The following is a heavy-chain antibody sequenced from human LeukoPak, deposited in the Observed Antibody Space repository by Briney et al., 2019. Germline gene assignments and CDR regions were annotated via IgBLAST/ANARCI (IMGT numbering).Heavy chain of an antibody. CDR2: IGGSGTTT. CDR1: GFTFNNYA. V-gene: IGHV3-23*01. CDR3: ANDLRNYYDTSVLS. Sequence: GGSLRLSCAASGFTFNNYAMTWVRQSPGKGLEWVSTIGGSGTTTYYADSVRGRFTISRDNSKTTLYLQLNSLRAEDTAVYYCANDLRNYYDTSVLSWGQGTLVAVSS. J-gene: IGHJ5*02. D-gene: IGHD3-22*01.